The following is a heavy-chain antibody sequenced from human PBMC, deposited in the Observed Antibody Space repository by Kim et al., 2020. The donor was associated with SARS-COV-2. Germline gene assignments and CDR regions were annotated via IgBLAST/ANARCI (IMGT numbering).Heavy chain of an antibody. CDR3: AKDETSGYWIRGAFDI. V-gene: IGHV3-43*02. CDR2: ISGDGGRT. Sequence: GGSLRLSCAASGFTFDDYAMHWVRQAPGKGLEWVSLISGDGGRTYYADSVKGRFTISGDNSKNSLYLQMNSLRTEDTALYYCAKDETSGYWIRGAFDIWGQGTMVTVSS. CDR1: GFTFDDYA. J-gene: IGHJ3*02. D-gene: IGHD5-12*01.